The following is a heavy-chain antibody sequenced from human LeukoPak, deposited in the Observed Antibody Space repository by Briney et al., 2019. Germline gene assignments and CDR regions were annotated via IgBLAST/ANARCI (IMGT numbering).Heavy chain of an antibody. CDR2: ISYDETEK. V-gene: IGHV3-30*18. D-gene: IGHD3-10*01. CDR3: AKDSVWLGDVLGGMDV. J-gene: IGHJ6*02. Sequence: GGSLRLSCGASGFTFSKYGMHWVRQAPGKGLEWVATISYDETEKNYADSVKGRFIISRDNSKNTLFLQMNTLKTEDTAVYYCAKDSVWLGDVLGGMDVWGQGTTVSVSS. CDR1: GFTFSKYG.